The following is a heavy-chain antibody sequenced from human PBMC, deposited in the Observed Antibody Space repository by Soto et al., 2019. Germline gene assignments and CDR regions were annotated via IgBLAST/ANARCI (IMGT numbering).Heavy chain of an antibody. J-gene: IGHJ3*02. CDR1: GFTFDDYT. D-gene: IGHD6-19*01. Sequence: GGSLRLSCAASGFTFDDYTMHWVRQAPGKGLEWVSLISWDGGSTYYADSVKGRFTISRDNSKNSLYLQMNSLRTEDTALYYCAKDMWRGIAVAGDAVDIWGQGTMVTVSS. CDR3: AKDMWRGIAVAGDAVDI. CDR2: ISWDGGST. V-gene: IGHV3-43*01.